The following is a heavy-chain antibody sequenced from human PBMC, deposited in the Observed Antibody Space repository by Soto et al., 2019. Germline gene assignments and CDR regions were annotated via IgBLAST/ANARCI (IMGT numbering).Heavy chain of an antibody. D-gene: IGHD3-10*01. CDR3: ARDKYYYGSGGYYYFDY. CDR2: ISSSSSYI. CDR1: GFSFSDYF. Sequence: PGGSLRLSCAASGFSFSDYFMNWVRQAPGKGLEWVSAISSSSSYIYYADSVKGRFTISRDNAKNSLYLHMNSLRAEDTAVYYCARDKYYYGSGGYYYFDYWGQGA. V-gene: IGHV3-21*06. J-gene: IGHJ4*02.